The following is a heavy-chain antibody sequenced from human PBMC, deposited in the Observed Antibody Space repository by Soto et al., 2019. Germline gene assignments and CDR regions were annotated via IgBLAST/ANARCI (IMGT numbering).Heavy chain of an antibody. V-gene: IGHV3-23*01. D-gene: IGHD4-17*01. Sequence: EVQLLESGGGLVQPGGSLRLSCAASGFTFSSYAMSWVRQAPGKGLEWVSAISGSGGSTYYADSVKGRFTISRDNSKNTLYLQMNSLRAEDTAVYYCVYTVTAGTVYWYFDLWGRGTLVTVSS. J-gene: IGHJ2*01. CDR3: VYTVTAGTVYWYFDL. CDR1: GFTFSSYA. CDR2: ISGSGGST.